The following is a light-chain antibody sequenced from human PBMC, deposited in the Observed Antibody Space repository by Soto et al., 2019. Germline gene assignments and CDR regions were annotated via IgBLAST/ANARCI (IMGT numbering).Light chain of an antibody. CDR1: NIGRKS. V-gene: IGLV3-21*02. CDR3: SAWDDSLNGRV. J-gene: IGLJ3*02. CDR2: DDR. Sequence: SYELTQPPSVSVAPGQTARITRGGSNIGRKSVHWYQQKPGQAPVVVVYDDRDRPSGIPERFSGSNSGNTATLTISRVEAGDEADYYCSAWDDSLNGRVFGGGTKLTVL.